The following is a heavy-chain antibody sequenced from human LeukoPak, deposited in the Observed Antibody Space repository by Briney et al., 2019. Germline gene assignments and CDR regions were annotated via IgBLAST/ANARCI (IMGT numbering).Heavy chain of an antibody. Sequence: SETLSLTCTVSGGSISSSYWSWIRQPPGKGLEWIGYIYYSGTTNYNPSLKSRVTMSIDTSKNQFSLKLSSVSAADTAIYYCARDAKYYYGSRTYFFFEYWGQGTLLSVSS. CDR1: GGSISSSY. V-gene: IGHV4-59*12. J-gene: IGHJ4*02. CDR3: ARDAKYYYGSRTYFFFEY. CDR2: IYYSGTT. D-gene: IGHD3-10*01.